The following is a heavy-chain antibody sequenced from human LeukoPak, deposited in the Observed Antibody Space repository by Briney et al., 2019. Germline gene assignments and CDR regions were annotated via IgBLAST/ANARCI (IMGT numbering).Heavy chain of an antibody. D-gene: IGHD3-22*01. J-gene: IGHJ4*02. CDR2: IYYSGST. CDR3: ARAGYYDSSGLFDY. V-gene: IGHV4-59*01. Sequence: PSETLSLTCTVSGGSISSYYWSWIRQPAGKGLEWIGYIYYSGSTNYNPSLKSRVTISVDTSKNQFSLKLSSVTAADTAVYYCARAGYYDSSGLFDYWGQGTLVTVSS. CDR1: GGSISSYY.